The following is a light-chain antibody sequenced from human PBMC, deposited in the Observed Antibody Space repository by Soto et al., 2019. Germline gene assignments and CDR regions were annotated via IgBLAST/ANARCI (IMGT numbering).Light chain of an antibody. Sequence: DIQLTQSPSFLSASVGDRVTITCLASQGISSYLAWYQQKPGQAPKLLIYAASTLQSGVPSRFSGSGSGTDFTLTISSLQPEDFATYYCQQSYSTPWTFGQGTRLENK. V-gene: IGKV1-39*01. J-gene: IGKJ5*01. CDR2: AAS. CDR1: QGISSY. CDR3: QQSYSTPWT.